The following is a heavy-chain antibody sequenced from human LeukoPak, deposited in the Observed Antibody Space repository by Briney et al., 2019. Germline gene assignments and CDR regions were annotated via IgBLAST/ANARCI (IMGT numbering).Heavy chain of an antibody. CDR3: VKESDEYSSSSSDY. V-gene: IGHV3-30*18. Sequence: GGSLRLSCAASGFTFNNYGMQWVRQAPGKGLEWVAVISYTGNTKYYVDSVKGRFTISRDNSKNTLYLQMNSLRAGDTAVYYCVKESDEYSSSSSDYWGQGTLVTVSS. D-gene: IGHD6-6*01. J-gene: IGHJ4*02. CDR2: ISYTGNTK. CDR1: GFTFNNYG.